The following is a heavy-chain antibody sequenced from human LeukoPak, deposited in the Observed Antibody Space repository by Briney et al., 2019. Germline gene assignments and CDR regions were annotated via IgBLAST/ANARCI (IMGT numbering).Heavy chain of an antibody. J-gene: IGHJ6*04. CDR2: ISSSGSTI. Sequence: GGSLRLSCAASGLTFSSYEMNWVRQAPGKGLEWVSYISSSGSTIYYADSVKGRFTISRDNAKNSLYLQMNGLRAEDTAVYYCAELGITMIRGVWGKGTTVTISS. CDR3: AELGITMIRGV. V-gene: IGHV3-48*03. D-gene: IGHD3-22*01. CDR1: GLTFSSYE.